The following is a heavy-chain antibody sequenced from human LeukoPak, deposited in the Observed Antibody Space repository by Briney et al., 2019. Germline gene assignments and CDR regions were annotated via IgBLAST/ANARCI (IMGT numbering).Heavy chain of an antibody. J-gene: IGHJ4*02. D-gene: IGHD2-2*01. CDR1: GYTFSNFG. CDR3: ARDGTSTDDY. CDR2: VSGNNDNP. Sequence: ASVRVSCKTSGYTFSNFGINWVRQAPGQGLEWMGWVSGNNDNPNYGQKFQGRFTVTTDSSTSTAYMELRNLRFDDTAVYYCARDGTSTDDYWGQGTLVTVSS. V-gene: IGHV1-18*01.